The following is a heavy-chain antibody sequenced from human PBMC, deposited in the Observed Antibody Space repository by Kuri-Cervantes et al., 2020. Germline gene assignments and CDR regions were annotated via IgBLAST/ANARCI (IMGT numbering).Heavy chain of an antibody. CDR3: ATPYSGYDERGGYYYGMDV. CDR1: GYTFTSYD. J-gene: IGHJ6*02. CDR2: INPNSGGT. V-gene: IGHV1-2*02. D-gene: IGHD5-12*01. Sequence: ASVKVSCKASGYTFTSYDINWVRQATGQGLEWMGWINPNSGGTNYAQKFQGRVTMTRDTSISTAYMELSRLRSDDTAVYYCATPYSGYDERGGYYYGMDVWGQGTTVTVSS.